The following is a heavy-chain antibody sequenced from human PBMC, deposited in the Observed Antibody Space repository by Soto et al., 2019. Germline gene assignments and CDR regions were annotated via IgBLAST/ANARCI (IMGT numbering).Heavy chain of an antibody. J-gene: IGHJ5*02. CDR1: GGSISSYY. CDR2: IYYSGST. Sequence: PSETLSLTCTVSGGSISSYYWSWIRQPPGKGLEWIGYIYYSGSTNYNPSLKSRVTISVDTSKNQFSLKLSSVTAADTAVYYCARQRGGTSLIGPWGQGALVTVSS. V-gene: IGHV4-59*08. CDR3: ARQRGGTSLIGP. D-gene: IGHD2-8*01.